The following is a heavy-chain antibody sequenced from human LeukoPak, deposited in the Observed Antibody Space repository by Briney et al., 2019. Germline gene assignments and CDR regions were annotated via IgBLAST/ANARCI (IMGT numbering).Heavy chain of an antibody. Sequence: PGGSLRLSCAASGFTFSSYGMSWVRQAPGKGLEWVSCISGSGGSTYFADSVKGRFTISRDNTKNTLYLQMNSLRAEDTAVYYCAKGAFDSSGYYGDAFDMWGRGTMVTVSS. CDR3: AKGAFDSSGYYGDAFDM. D-gene: IGHD3-22*01. V-gene: IGHV3-23*01. CDR1: GFTFSSYG. CDR2: ISGSGGST. J-gene: IGHJ3*02.